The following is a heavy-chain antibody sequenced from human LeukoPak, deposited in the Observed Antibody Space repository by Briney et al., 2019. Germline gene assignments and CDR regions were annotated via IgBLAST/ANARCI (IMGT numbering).Heavy chain of an antibody. Sequence: GRSLRLSCAASGFSFSDSAMHWVRQAPGKGLEWGSGVGVTNDYVAYADSVKGRFSISRDNAKNSLYLQMNSLRAEDTALYHCVTAGTGYCTGGKCYRPFDFWGQGALVTVSS. CDR1: GFSFSDSA. V-gene: IGHV3-9*01. D-gene: IGHD2-8*02. CDR2: VGVTNDYV. J-gene: IGHJ4*02. CDR3: VTAGTGYCTGGKCYRPFDF.